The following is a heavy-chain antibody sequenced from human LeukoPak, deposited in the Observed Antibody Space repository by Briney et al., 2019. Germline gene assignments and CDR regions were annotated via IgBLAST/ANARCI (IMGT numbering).Heavy chain of an antibody. CDR1: GFTFSSYS. CDR3: AKGYGDYVIRDYYYMDV. Sequence: GGSLRLSCAASGFTFSSYSMNWVRQAPGKGLEWVSSISSSSGYIYYADSMKGRFTISRDNAKNSLYLQMNSLRAEDTAVYYCAKGYGDYVIRDYYYMDVWGKGTTVTVSS. J-gene: IGHJ6*03. V-gene: IGHV3-21*01. D-gene: IGHD4-17*01. CDR2: ISSSSGYI.